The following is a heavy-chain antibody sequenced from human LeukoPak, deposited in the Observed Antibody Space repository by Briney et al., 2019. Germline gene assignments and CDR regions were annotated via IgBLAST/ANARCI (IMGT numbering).Heavy chain of an antibody. Sequence: PGGSLRLSCAASGFTFSSYGMHWVRQAPGKGLKWVAVISYDGSNKYYADSVKGRFTISRDNSKNTLYLQMNSLRAEDTAVYYCAKDLIYWGQGTLVTVSS. V-gene: IGHV3-30*18. CDR2: ISYDGSNK. D-gene: IGHD3-16*01. CDR1: GFTFSSYG. CDR3: AKDLIY. J-gene: IGHJ4*02.